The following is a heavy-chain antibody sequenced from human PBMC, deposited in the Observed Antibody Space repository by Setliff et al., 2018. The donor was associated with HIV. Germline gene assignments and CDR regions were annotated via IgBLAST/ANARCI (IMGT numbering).Heavy chain of an antibody. D-gene: IGHD2-2*01. CDR2: INHRGIT. J-gene: IGHJ6*02. V-gene: IGHV4-34*01. CDR1: GGSFSDNY. CDR3: ARDGPDCSSTKCYAQDYYYYGMDV. Sequence: SETLSLTCAVYGGSFSDNYWSWIRQPPGKGLEWIGEINHRGITNYSPSLKSRVTISVDTSKRQFALALSSVTAADTAVYYCARDGPDCSSTKCYAQDYYYYGMDVWGQGTTVTVSS.